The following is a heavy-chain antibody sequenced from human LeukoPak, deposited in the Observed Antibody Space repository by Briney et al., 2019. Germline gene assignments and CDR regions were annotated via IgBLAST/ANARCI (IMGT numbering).Heavy chain of an antibody. V-gene: IGHV4-59*01. D-gene: IGHD1-7*01. CDR2: VDYSGST. CDR3: ARVDFNWNYDY. J-gene: IGHJ4*02. CDR1: GASISTYY. Sequence: SETLSLTCTVSGASISTYYWSWIRQPPGKGLAWIGYVDYSGSTNYNPSLKSRVTISVDTSKDQFSLKLSSVTAADTAVYYCARVDFNWNYDYWGQGTLVTVSS.